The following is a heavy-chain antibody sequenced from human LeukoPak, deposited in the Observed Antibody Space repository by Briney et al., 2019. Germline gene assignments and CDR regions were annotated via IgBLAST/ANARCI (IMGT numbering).Heavy chain of an antibody. CDR2: ISYDGSNK. D-gene: IGHD3-22*01. CDR1: GFTFSSYG. V-gene: IGHV3-30*03. Sequence: GGSLRLSCAASGFTFSSYGMHWVRQAPGKGLEWVAVISYDGSNKYYADSVKGRFTISRDNSKNTLYLQMGSLRAEDMAVYYCARGGYYDSSGYLDYWGQGTLVTVSS. J-gene: IGHJ4*02. CDR3: ARGGYYDSSGYLDY.